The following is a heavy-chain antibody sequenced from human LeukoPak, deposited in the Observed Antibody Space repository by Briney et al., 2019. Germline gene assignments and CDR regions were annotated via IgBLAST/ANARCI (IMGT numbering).Heavy chain of an antibody. CDR2: ISDSGSNT. J-gene: IGHJ4*02. Sequence: GGSLRLSCAASDFTFRTYAMTWVRQAPGKGLEWVSAISDSGSNTFYADSVKGRFTISRDNSKNMLYLQMNNLRAEDTAVYYCAKVAGAITGNFDYWGQGTLVTVSS. V-gene: IGHV3-23*01. CDR3: AKVAGAITGNFDY. D-gene: IGHD1-26*01. CDR1: DFTFRTYA.